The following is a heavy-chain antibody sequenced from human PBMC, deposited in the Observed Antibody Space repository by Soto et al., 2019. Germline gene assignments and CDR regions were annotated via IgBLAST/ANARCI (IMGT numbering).Heavy chain of an antibody. Sequence: ASVKVSCKASGYTFTSYGISWVRQAPGQGLEWMGWISAYNGNTNYAQKLQGRVTMTTDTSTSTAYMELRSLRSDDTAVYYCARRGYEPDGYYYYYGMDVWGQGTTVTVSS. CDR2: ISAYNGNT. D-gene: IGHD5-12*01. CDR1: GYTFTSYG. CDR3: ARRGYEPDGYYYYYGMDV. V-gene: IGHV1-18*01. J-gene: IGHJ6*02.